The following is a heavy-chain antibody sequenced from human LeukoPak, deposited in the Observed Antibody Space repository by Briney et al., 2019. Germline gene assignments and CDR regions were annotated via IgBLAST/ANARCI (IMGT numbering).Heavy chain of an antibody. CDR2: INQDGSEK. D-gene: IGHD6-19*01. J-gene: IGHJ4*02. CDR1: GFTFSNSW. V-gene: IGHV3-7*05. CDR3: ARDRAVPGRGYYFDC. Sequence: GGSLRLSCGASGFTFSNSWMSWVRQAPGKGLEWVANINQDGSEKYYVDSVEGRFTIFRDNAKNSLYLQMNSLRAEDTAVYYCARDRAVPGRGYYFDCWGQGTLVTVSS.